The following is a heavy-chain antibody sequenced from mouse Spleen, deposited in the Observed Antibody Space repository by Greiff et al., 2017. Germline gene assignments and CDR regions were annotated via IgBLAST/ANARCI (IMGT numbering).Heavy chain of an antibody. Sequence: VQLQQSGPELVKPGASVKISCKASGYSFTGYYMNWVKQSPEKSLEWIGEINPSTGGTTYNQKFKAKATLTVDKSSSTAYMQLKSLTSEDSAVYYCAGYYGNYFYYAMDCWGQGTSVTVSS. V-gene: IGHV1-42*01. D-gene: IGHD2-1*01. CDR2: INPSTGGT. CDR1: GYSFTGYY. J-gene: IGHJ4*01. CDR3: AGYYGNYFYYAMDC.